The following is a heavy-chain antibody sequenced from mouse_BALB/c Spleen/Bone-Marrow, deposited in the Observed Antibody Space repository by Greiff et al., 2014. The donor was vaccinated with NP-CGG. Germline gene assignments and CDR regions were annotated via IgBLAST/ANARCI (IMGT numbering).Heavy chain of an antibody. CDR3: ARLGWFAWFAY. CDR2: INPDSSTI. V-gene: IGHV4-1*02. CDR1: GFDFSRYW. Sequence: VQLKQSGGGLVQPGGSLKLSCAASGFDFSRYWMSWVRQAPGKGLERIGEINPDSSTINYTPSLKDKFIISRDNAKNTLYLQMSKVRSEDTALYYCARLGWFAWFAYWGQGTLVTVSA. J-gene: IGHJ3*01. D-gene: IGHD1-1*02.